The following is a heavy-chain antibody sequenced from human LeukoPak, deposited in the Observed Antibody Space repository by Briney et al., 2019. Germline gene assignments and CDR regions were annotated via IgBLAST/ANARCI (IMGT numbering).Heavy chain of an antibody. CDR3: AKDPLALWFDP. CDR1: GFTFSSHW. Sequence: GGSLRLSCAASGFTFSSHWMHWVRQAPGKGLVWVSRINSDGSSISYADSVKGRFTISRDNAKNTLYLQMNSLRAEDTAVYYCAKDPLALWFDPWGQGTLVTVSS. V-gene: IGHV3-74*01. CDR2: INSDGSSI. D-gene: IGHD2-21*01. J-gene: IGHJ5*02.